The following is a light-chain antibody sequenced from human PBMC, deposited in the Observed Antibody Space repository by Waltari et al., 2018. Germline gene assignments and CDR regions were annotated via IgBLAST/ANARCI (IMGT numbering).Light chain of an antibody. CDR1: QSLLDSNGYNY. Sequence: DIVMTQSPLSLPVTTDEPASISCRSSQSLLDSNGYNYLDWYLQKPGQSPQLLIYLGSNRASGVPDRFSGRGSGTDFTLIISRVEAEDVGIYYCMQSLQTPPWTFGQGTKVEIK. J-gene: IGKJ1*01. V-gene: IGKV2-28*01. CDR3: MQSLQTPPWT. CDR2: LGS.